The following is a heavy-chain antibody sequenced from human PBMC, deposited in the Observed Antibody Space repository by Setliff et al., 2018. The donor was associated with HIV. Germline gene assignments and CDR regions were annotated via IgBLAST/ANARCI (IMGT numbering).Heavy chain of an antibody. V-gene: IGHV4-34*01. D-gene: IGHD3-22*01. CDR2: INHSGST. J-gene: IGHJ4*02. Sequence: SETLSLTCNVSGDSISRHYWSWIRQPPGKGLEWIGEINHSGSTNYNPSLKSRVTISVDTSKNQFSLKLSSVTAADTAVFYCARLTTTYYYDSSAYSHPVWGQGTLVTVSS. CDR3: ARLTTTYYYDSSAYSHPV. CDR1: GDSISRHY.